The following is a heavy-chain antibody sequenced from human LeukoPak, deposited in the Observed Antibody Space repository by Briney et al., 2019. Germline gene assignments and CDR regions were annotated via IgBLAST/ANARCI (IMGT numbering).Heavy chain of an antibody. CDR1: GDSVSSNSAA. V-gene: IGHV6-1*01. CDR2: TYYRSKWYN. Sequence: SQTLSLTCAISGDSVSSNSAAWSWIRQSPSRGLEWLGTTYYRSKWYNDYAVSEKSRITINPDTSKNQFSLQLNSVTPEDTAVYYCARDPRTPAFDFWGQGTLVTVSS. J-gene: IGHJ4*02. CDR3: ARDPRTPAFDF. D-gene: IGHD1-14*01.